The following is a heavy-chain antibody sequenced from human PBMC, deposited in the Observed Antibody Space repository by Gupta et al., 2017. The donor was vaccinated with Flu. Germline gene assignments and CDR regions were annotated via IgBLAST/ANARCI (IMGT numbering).Heavy chain of an antibody. CDR1: A. Sequence: AMHWVRQAPGQGPEYMGWISTNAGNPTYAQGFTGRFVFSLDTSVNTAYLQISGLKSEDAAIYYCAYFDYGDYWGQGTLVTVSS. CDR2: ISTNAGNP. D-gene: IGHD1-26*01. CDR3: AYFDYGDY. J-gene: IGHJ4*02. V-gene: IGHV7-4-1*02.